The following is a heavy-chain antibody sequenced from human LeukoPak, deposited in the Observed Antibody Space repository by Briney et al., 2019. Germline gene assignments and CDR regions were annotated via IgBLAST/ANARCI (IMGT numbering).Heavy chain of an antibody. CDR3: ARDTYYYDSSGYYYPGGSDC. CDR2: ISSSTSYI. CDR1: GFTFSDYN. D-gene: IGHD3-22*01. V-gene: IGHV3-21*01. Sequence: GGSLRLSCAASGFTFSDYNMNWVRQAPGKGLECVSSISSSTSYIHYADSVKGRFTISRDNAKNSLYLQMNSLRAEDTAVYYCARDTYYYDSSGYYYPGGSDCWGQGTLVTVSS. J-gene: IGHJ4*02.